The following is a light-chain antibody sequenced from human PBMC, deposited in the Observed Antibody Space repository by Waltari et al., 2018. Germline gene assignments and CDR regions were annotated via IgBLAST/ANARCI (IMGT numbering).Light chain of an antibody. V-gene: IGKV4-1*01. CDR1: QSVLHIPNNQNY. J-gene: IGKJ2*01. CDR2: WAS. Sequence: IVMTQSPDSLAVSLGERALINCKSSQSVLHIPNNQNYLTWYQQKPGQPPKLLISWASTQESGVPDRFSGSGSGTDFTLTISSLQAEDVAVYYCQQSYSIPYTVGQGTKLEIK. CDR3: QQSYSIPYT.